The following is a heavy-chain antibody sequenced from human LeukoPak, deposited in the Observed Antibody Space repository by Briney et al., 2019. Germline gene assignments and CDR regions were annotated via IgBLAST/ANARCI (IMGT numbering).Heavy chain of an antibody. D-gene: IGHD2-15*01. V-gene: IGHV1-18*01. CDR1: GYTFTSYG. Sequence: ASVKVSCKTSGYTFTSYGITWVRQAPGQGLEWMGWVSAYADNTNYVQKIQGRVTMTTNTSTSTAYMELRSLRSDDTAVYYCARDCIGCHGFDYWGQGTLVTVSS. J-gene: IGHJ4*02. CDR2: VSAYADNT. CDR3: ARDCIGCHGFDY.